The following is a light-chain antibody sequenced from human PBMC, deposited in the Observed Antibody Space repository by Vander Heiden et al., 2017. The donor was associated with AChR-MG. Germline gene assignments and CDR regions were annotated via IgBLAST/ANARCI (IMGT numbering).Light chain of an antibody. CDR1: QGISSY. CDR2: AAS. V-gene: IGKV1-8*01. CDR3: QQDDSYPRT. J-gene: IGKJ1*01. Sequence: ALRMTQSPSSLSASTGDRVTITCRASQGISSYLAWYQQKPGKAPKLLIYAASTLQTGAPSRFSGSGYGTDFTLTISCLQSEDFATYYCQQDDSYPRTFGQGTKVEIK.